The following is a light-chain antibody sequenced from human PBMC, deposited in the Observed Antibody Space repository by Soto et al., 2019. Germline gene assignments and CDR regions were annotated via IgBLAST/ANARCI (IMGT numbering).Light chain of an antibody. Sequence: QSVLTQPASVSESPGQSITISCTGSSSNVGTYHLVSWYQQHPGKAPKLMIYEDTKRPSGVSNRFSGSKSDNTASLTIYGLQPEDEADYYCSSYEDTSASWVFGGGTKLTVL. V-gene: IGLV2-23*01. CDR3: SSYEDTSASWV. J-gene: IGLJ3*02. CDR2: EDT. CDR1: SSNVGTYHL.